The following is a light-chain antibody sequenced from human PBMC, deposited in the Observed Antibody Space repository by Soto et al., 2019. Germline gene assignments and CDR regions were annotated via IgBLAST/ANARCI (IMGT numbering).Light chain of an antibody. CDR1: SSDVGAFNY. CDR2: DVS. Sequence: QSALTQPASVSGSPGQAITISCSGTSSDVGAFNYVSWYQQHPGKAPKLMIYDVSNRPSGVSNRFSGSKSGNTASLTISGLRAEDEADYYCNSYTSNNTYVFGTGTKATV. CDR3: NSYTSNNTYV. J-gene: IGLJ1*01. V-gene: IGLV2-14*03.